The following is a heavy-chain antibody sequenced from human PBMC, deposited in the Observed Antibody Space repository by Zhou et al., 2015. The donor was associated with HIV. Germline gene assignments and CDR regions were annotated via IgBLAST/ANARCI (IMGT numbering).Heavy chain of an antibody. Sequence: QVHLVQSGAVDKKPGASVRISCKASGYTFTSYSIHWVRQAPGQRLEWMGWINGGNGKTRCSEKLQARLTISRNTSANTVHMDLSGLTYGDTATFYCAREGIQSMADSYFFDSWGQGTLVTVSS. CDR3: AREGIQSMADSYFFDS. D-gene: IGHD2-21*01. CDR2: INGGNGKT. J-gene: IGHJ4*02. V-gene: IGHV1-3*05. CDR1: GYTFTSYS.